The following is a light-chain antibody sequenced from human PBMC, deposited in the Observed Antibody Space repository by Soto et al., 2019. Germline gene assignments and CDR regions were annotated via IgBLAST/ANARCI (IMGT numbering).Light chain of an antibody. Sequence: QMTQSPSSVSASVGDRVTITCRASQAIDSWLAWYQQKPGEAPKLLIFTGSLLHSGVPPRFSGSGSGTDFTLTISSLQPEDFATYYCQQTLSFPPTFGQGTKVDIK. V-gene: IGKV1-12*01. CDR3: QQTLSFPPT. CDR2: TGS. CDR1: QAIDSW. J-gene: IGKJ1*01.